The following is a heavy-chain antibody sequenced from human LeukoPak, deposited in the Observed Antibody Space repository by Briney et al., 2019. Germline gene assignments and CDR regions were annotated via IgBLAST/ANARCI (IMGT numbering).Heavy chain of an antibody. V-gene: IGHV3-30-3*01. CDR2: ISYDGSNK. Sequence: GGSLRLSCAASGFTFSSYAMHWVRQAPGKGLEWVAVISYDGSNKYYADSVKGRFTIPRDNSKNTLYLQMNSLRAEDTAVYYCARATGGSSGYYYRYFQHWGQGTLVTVS. CDR3: ARATGGSSGYYYRYFQH. J-gene: IGHJ1*01. CDR1: GFTFSSYA. D-gene: IGHD3-22*01.